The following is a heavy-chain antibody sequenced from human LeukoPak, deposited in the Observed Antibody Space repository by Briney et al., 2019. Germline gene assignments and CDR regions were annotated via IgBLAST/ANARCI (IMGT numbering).Heavy chain of an antibody. Sequence: ASVKVSCKASGYTFTGYYMHWVRQAPGQGLEWMGRINPNSGNTGYAQKFQGRVTMTRNTSISTAYMEPSSLRSEDTAVYYCARGRVGEFVVLLYWGQGTLITVSS. V-gene: IGHV1-8*02. CDR1: GYTFTGYY. D-gene: IGHD2/OR15-2a*01. CDR3: ARGRVGEFVVLLY. J-gene: IGHJ4*02. CDR2: INPNSGNT.